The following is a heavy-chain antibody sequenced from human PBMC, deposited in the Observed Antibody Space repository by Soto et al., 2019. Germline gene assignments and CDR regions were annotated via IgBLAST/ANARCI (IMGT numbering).Heavy chain of an antibody. CDR1: GASVSHGY. CDR2: MYFGGSF. D-gene: IGHD3-22*01. J-gene: IGHJ5*02. CDR3: ARSYYDSTGFAVDP. V-gene: IGHV4-59*02. Sequence: SETLSLTCNVSGASVSHGYWGWIRQPPGKGLEWIGFMYFGGSFNYNPSLTSRATISVETSKNQFSMKLTSVTASDTAVYYCARSYYDSTGFAVDPWGQGT.